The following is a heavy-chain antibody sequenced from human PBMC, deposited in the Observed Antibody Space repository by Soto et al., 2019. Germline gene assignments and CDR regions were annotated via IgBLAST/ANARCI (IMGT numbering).Heavy chain of an antibody. CDR1: GGTFSSYT. CDR2: IIPILGIA. CDR3: ARATDPDYYGSGSYYYGY. Sequence: SVKVSCKASGGTFSSYTISWVRQAPGQGLEWMGRIIPILGIANYAQKFQGRVTITADKSTSTAYMELSSLRSEDTAVYYCARATDPDYYGSGSYYYGYWGQGTLVTVSS. D-gene: IGHD3-10*01. V-gene: IGHV1-69*02. J-gene: IGHJ4*02.